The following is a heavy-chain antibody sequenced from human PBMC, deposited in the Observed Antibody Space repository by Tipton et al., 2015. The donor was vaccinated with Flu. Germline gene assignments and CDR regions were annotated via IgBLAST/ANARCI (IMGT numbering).Heavy chain of an antibody. D-gene: IGHD3-22*01. V-gene: IGHV4-4*07. Sequence: LRLSCTVSGDSLSSYYWTWIRQPAGKGLEWIGRIYSSGSAKYSPSFKSRVIMSVDTSKNKFSLNLKSVTAADTAVYYCAKTYFDSSDSPDRFDPWGQGTLVTVSS. CDR1: GDSLSSYY. CDR3: AKTYFDSSDSPDRFDP. CDR2: IYSSGSA. J-gene: IGHJ5*02.